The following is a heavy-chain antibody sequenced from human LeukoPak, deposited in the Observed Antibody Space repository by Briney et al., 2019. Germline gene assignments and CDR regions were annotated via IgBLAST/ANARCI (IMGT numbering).Heavy chain of an antibody. Sequence: ASVKVSCKASGYTFTSYGISWVRQAPGQGLEWMGWISAYNGNTNYAQKLQGRVTMTTDTSTSTAYMELRSLRSDDTAVYYCASSPDYYDSSGYSWGAFDIWGQGTMVTVSS. J-gene: IGHJ3*02. V-gene: IGHV1-18*01. D-gene: IGHD3-22*01. CDR1: GYTFTSYG. CDR3: ASSPDYYDSSGYSWGAFDI. CDR2: ISAYNGNT.